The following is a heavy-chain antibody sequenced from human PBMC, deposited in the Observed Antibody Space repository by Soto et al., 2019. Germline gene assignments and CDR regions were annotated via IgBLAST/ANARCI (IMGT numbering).Heavy chain of an antibody. Sequence: QVQLVESGGGVVQPGRSLRLSCAASGFTFSSYAMHWVRQAPGKGLEWVAVISYDGSNKYYADSVKGRFTISRDNYKNTLYLQMNSLRAEDTAVYYCARDRREYGDYAQYYYGMDVWGQGTTVTVSS. V-gene: IGHV3-30-3*01. CDR3: ARDRREYGDYAQYYYGMDV. D-gene: IGHD4-17*01. CDR2: ISYDGSNK. J-gene: IGHJ6*02. CDR1: GFTFSSYA.